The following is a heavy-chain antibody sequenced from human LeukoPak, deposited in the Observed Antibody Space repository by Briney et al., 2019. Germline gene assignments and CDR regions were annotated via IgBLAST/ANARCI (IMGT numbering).Heavy chain of an antibody. CDR1: GFIFSSYG. Sequence: GGTLRLSCAASGFIFSSYGMSWVRQAPGKGLEWVSAISGSGGSTHYSDSVKGRFTISRDNSKNTLYLQMNSLRAEDTAVYYCARRAGAYSHPYDYWGQGTLVTVSS. D-gene: IGHD4/OR15-4a*01. V-gene: IGHV3-23*01. CDR2: ISGSGGST. CDR3: ARRAGAYSHPYDY. J-gene: IGHJ4*02.